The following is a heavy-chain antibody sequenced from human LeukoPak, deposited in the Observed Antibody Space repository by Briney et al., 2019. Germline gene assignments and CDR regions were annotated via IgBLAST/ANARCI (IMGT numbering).Heavy chain of an antibody. Sequence: PGGSLRLSCAASGFTFTSYAMSWVRQAPGKGLEWVSAFSGSGGNTYYADSVKGRFTISRDNSKNTLYLQMNSLRAEDTAVYYCARGSNGDVWPKYWGQGTLVTVSS. D-gene: IGHD5-24*01. V-gene: IGHV3-23*01. CDR3: ARGSNGDVWPKY. CDR2: FSGSGGNT. CDR1: GFTFTSYA. J-gene: IGHJ4*02.